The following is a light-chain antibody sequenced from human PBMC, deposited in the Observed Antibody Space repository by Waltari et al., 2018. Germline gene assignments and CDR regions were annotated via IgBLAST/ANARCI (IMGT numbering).Light chain of an antibody. CDR1: QSVSSPY. Sequence: EIVLTQSPGPLSLSPGVRATLSCRASQSVSSPYLAWYQPKPGHAPRLLIYGTSTRATGIPDRFSGSGSGTDFTLTISRLEPEDFAVYYCQQYDYSFTFGGGTRVEIK. CDR2: GTS. V-gene: IGKV3-20*01. CDR3: QQYDYSFT. J-gene: IGKJ4*01.